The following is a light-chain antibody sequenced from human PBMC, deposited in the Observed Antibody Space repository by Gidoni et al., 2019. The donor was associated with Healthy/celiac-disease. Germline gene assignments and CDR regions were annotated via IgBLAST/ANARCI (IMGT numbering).Light chain of an antibody. CDR2: QDS. V-gene: IGLV3-1*01. J-gene: IGLJ2*01. Sequence: SYELTQPPSVTVSPGQTASITCSGDKLGDKYACWYQQKPGQPPVLVIYQDSKRPSGIPERFSGSTSGNTATLTIGGTQAMDEADYYCQACDSSTLVVFGGGTKLTVL. CDR3: QACDSSTLVV. CDR1: KLGDKY.